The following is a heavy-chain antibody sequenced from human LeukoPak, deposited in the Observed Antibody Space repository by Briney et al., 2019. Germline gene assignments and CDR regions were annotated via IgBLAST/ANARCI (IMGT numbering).Heavy chain of an antibody. CDR3: AKDKGYGGNDGDALDI. D-gene: IGHD4/OR15-4a*01. V-gene: IGHV3-43*02. CDR2: ISGDGGST. CDR1: GFTFDDYA. J-gene: IGHJ3*02. Sequence: PGGSLRLSCAASGFTFDDYAMHWVRKAPGQGLEWVSLISGDGGSTYYADSEKGRITISRDNSKNSLHLQMNSLRTEDTALYYCAKDKGYGGNDGDALDIWGQGTMVTVSS.